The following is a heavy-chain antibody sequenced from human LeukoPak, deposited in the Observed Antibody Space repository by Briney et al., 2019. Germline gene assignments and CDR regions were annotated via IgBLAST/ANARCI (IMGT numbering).Heavy chain of an antibody. CDR2: ISDSGGRT. CDR3: AKDFATYDSSGYNSACDI. V-gene: IGHV3-23*01. D-gene: IGHD3-22*01. CDR1: GFSFSRYA. J-gene: IGHJ3*02. Sequence: GGSLRLSCAASGFSFSRYAMTWVRQAPGMGLEWVSGISDSGGRTHYADSVKGRFTISRDNSKNTVYLQMNSLGAEDTALYYCAKDFATYDSSGYNSACDIWGQGTMVTVSS.